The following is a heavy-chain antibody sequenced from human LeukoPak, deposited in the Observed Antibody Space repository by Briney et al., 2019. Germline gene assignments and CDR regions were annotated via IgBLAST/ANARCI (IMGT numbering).Heavy chain of an antibody. J-gene: IGHJ4*02. CDR3: ARGIVVVPAAIIEFYFDY. CDR2: IYTSGST. V-gene: IGHV4-4*07. D-gene: IGHD2-2*02. CDR1: GGSISSYY. Sequence: SETLSLTCTVSGGSISSYYWSWLRQPAGKGLEWIGRIYTSGSTNYNPSLKSRVTMSVDTSKNQFSLKLSSVTAADTAVYYCARGIVVVPAAIIEFYFDYWGQGTLVTVSS.